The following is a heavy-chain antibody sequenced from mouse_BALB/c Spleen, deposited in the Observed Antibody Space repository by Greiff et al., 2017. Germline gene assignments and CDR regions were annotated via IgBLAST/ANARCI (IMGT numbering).Heavy chain of an antibody. CDR3: AREDYDYDGLFAY. CDR2: ISYSGST. D-gene: IGHD2-4*01. Sequence: EVKLVESGPSLVKPSQTLSLTCSVTGDSITSGYWNWIRKFPGNKLEYMGYISYSGSTYYNPSLKSRISITRDTSKNQYYLQLNSVTTEDTATYYCAREDYDYDGLFAYWGQGTLVTVSA. CDR1: GDSITSGY. J-gene: IGHJ3*01. V-gene: IGHV3-8*02.